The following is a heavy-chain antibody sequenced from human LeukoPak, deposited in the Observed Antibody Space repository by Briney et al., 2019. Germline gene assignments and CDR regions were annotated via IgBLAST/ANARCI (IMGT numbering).Heavy chain of an antibody. D-gene: IGHD3-10*01. CDR1: GFTFSSYA. CDR2: ISGSGGST. V-gene: IGHV3-23*01. Sequence: GGSLRLSCAASGFTFSSYAMSWVRQAPGKGLEWVSAISGSGGSTYYADSVKGRFTISRDNSKNTLYLQMNSLRAEDTAVYYCAKRGHYYGSVGENDYWGQGTLVTVSS. CDR3: AKRGHYYGSVGENDY. J-gene: IGHJ4*02.